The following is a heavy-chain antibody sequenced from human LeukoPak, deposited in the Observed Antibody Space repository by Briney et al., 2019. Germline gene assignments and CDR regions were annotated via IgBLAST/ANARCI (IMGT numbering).Heavy chain of an antibody. J-gene: IGHJ5*02. D-gene: IGHD2-15*01. CDR2: ISYDGSNK. CDR1: GFTFSRYG. Sequence: PGGSLRLSCAASGFTFSRYGMHWVRQAPGKGLEWLAFISYDGSNKYYADSVKGRFIISRDNSKNTLYLQMNSLRAEDTAVYYCAENGIVVVVPTNWFDPWGQGTLVTVSS. V-gene: IGHV3-30*18. CDR3: AENGIVVVVPTNWFDP.